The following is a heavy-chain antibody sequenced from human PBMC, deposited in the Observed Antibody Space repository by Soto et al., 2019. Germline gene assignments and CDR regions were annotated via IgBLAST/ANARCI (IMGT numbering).Heavy chain of an antibody. D-gene: IGHD4-17*01. CDR3: ARSHYGDYVVFDY. J-gene: IGHJ4*02. Sequence: QVQLQQWGAGLLKPSETLSLTCAVYGGSFSGYYWSWIRQPPGKGLEWIGEINHSGSTNYNPSLKSRVTISVDTSKNQFSLKLSSVTAADTAVYYCARSHYGDYVVFDYRGQGTLVTVSS. CDR2: INHSGST. CDR1: GGSFSGYY. V-gene: IGHV4-34*01.